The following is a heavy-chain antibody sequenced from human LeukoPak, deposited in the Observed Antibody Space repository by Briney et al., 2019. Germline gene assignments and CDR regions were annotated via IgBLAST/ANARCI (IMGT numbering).Heavy chain of an antibody. D-gene: IGHD2-2*01. V-gene: IGHV3-66*01. CDR1: GLTVSSNY. CDR3: ASYCSSTSCRVGY. J-gene: IGHJ4*02. CDR2: IYSGGST. Sequence: HPGGSLRLSCAAYGLTVSSNYMSTVRQAPGKGLEWVSVIYSGGSTYYADTVKGRFTISRDNSKNTLYLQMNSLRAEDTAVYYCASYCSSTSCRVGYWGQGTLVTVSS.